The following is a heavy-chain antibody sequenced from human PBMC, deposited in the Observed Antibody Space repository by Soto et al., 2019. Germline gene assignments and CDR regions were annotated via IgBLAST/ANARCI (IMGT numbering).Heavy chain of an antibody. Sequence: ASVKVSCKTSGYTFSNHGIAWVRQAPGQGLECMGWVSTFNGNAHYAQSLQDRVTMTIDASTNTVYLELTSLRSADTGAYYCARLTGYSSGWYATWGQGTLVTISS. CDR2: VSTFNGNA. V-gene: IGHV1-18*01. D-gene: IGHD6-19*01. CDR1: GYTFSNHG. J-gene: IGHJ5*02. CDR3: ARLTGYSSGWYAT.